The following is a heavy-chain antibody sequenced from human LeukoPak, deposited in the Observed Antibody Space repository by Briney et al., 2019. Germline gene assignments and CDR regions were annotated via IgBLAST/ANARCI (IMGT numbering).Heavy chain of an antibody. CDR2: IIPILGIA. J-gene: IGHJ3*02. Sequence: ASVKVSCKASGGTFSSYAISWVRQAPGQGLEWMGRIIPILGIANYAQKFQGRVTITADKSTSTAYMELSSLRSEDTAVYYCARMRYCGGDCYNAFDIWGQGTMVTVSS. V-gene: IGHV1-69*04. D-gene: IGHD2-21*02. CDR3: ARMRYCGGDCYNAFDI. CDR1: GGTFSSYA.